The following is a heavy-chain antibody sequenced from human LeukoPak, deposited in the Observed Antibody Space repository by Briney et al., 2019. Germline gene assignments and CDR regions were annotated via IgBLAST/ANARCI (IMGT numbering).Heavy chain of an antibody. CDR2: IKSKTDGGTI. Sequence: GGSLRLSCAASVITFSNAWMSWVRQAPGKGLEWVGRIKSKTDGGTIDYAAPVKGRFTISTDDSKITLYLQMNSLKIEDTGVYYCTTDRAIAVRPVFDYWGQGTLVTVSS. V-gene: IGHV3-15*01. D-gene: IGHD6-6*01. CDR1: VITFSNAW. J-gene: IGHJ4*02. CDR3: TTDRAIAVRPVFDY.